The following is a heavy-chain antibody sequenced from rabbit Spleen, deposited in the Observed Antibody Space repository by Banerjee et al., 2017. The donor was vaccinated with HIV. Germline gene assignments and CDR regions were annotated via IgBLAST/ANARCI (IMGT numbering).Heavy chain of an antibody. D-gene: IGHD8-1*01. CDR3: ARDAGTSFSPYGMDL. Sequence: QQLVEYGGGLVKPGASLTLTCKASGFDFSRGYDMCWVRQAPGKGLEWIASIYAGSSGSTYAATWAKGRFTISKTPSTTVTLQMTSLTAADTATYFCARDAGTSFSPYGMDLWGPGTLVTVS. J-gene: IGHJ6*01. V-gene: IGHV1S40*01. CDR1: GFDFSRGYD. CDR2: IYAGSSGST.